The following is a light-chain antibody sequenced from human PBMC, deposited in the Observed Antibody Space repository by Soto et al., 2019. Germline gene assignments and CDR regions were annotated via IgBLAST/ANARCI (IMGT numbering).Light chain of an antibody. CDR1: SSDVGTYNL. Sequence: QSALTQPASVSGSPGQSMTLSCTGTSSDVGTYNLVSWYHQHPGKAPKLLIYEVSKWPSGVANRFSGSKSRNTASLTISGLQAEDEADYYCCSYATGNTYVFGTGTKLTVL. CDR2: EVS. CDR3: CSYATGNTYV. V-gene: IGLV2-23*02. J-gene: IGLJ1*01.